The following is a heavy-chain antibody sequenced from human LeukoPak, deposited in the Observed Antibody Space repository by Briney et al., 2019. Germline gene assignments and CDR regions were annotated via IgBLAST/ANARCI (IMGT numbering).Heavy chain of an antibody. CDR3: RLVVTPQGLDS. CDR1: GFCFSSAW. CDR2: TRSKTDGGTT. V-gene: IGHV3-15*01. D-gene: IGHD3-22*01. Sequence: GGSLTLSCAVSGFCFSSAWMNWVRQAPGEGLEWVGLTRSKTDGGTTDYAAPVRGRLTLSRDDIQNTIYLQMNSLKTEDTAVYYCRLVVTPQGLDSWGQGTLVAVSS. J-gene: IGHJ4*02.